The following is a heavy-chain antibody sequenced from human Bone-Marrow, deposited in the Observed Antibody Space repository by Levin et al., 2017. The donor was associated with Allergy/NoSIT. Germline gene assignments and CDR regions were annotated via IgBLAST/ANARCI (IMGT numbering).Heavy chain of an antibody. CDR2: TYYRSKWYN. Sequence: SQTLSLTCAISGDSVSSNSAAWNWIRQSPSRGLEWLGRTYYRSKWYNDYAASVKSRITINPDTSKNQFSLHLNSVTPEDTAVYYCVKYSSSAQWFDPWGQGTLVTVSS. J-gene: IGHJ5*02. D-gene: IGHD6-6*01. CDR3: VKYSSSAQWFDP. V-gene: IGHV6-1*01. CDR1: GDSVSSNSAA.